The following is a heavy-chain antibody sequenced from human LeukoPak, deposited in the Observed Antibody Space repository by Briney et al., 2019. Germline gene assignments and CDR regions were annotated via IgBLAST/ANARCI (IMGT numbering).Heavy chain of an antibody. V-gene: IGHV1-69*01. CDR1: GGTFSSYA. Sequence: GSSVKVSCNASGGTFSSYASSWVRQAPGPGLEWMGGIIPIFGTANYAQKFQGRVTITADESTSTAYMELSSLRSEDTAVYYCARGPRYCSSTSCPPYYWGQGTLVTVSS. D-gene: IGHD2-2*01. CDR3: ARGPRYCSSTSCPPYY. CDR2: IIPIFGTA. J-gene: IGHJ4*02.